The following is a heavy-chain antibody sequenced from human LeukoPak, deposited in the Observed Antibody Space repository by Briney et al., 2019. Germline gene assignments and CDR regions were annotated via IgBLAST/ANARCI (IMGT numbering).Heavy chain of an antibody. CDR3: VRRESSGFYYFFDH. D-gene: IGHD3-22*01. J-gene: IGHJ4*02. CDR2: ISGDGTTI. CDR1: GFIFISHE. Sequence: PGGSLRLSCEASGFIFISHEMNWVRQSPGKGLEWVSYISGDGTTIYYEDSVKGRFTISMDNAKKSLSLQMNSLRVEDTAVYYCVRRESSGFYYFFDHWGQGVLVTVSS. V-gene: IGHV3-48*03.